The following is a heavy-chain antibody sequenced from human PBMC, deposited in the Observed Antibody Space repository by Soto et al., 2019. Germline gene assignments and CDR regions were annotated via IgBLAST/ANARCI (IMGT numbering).Heavy chain of an antibody. Sequence: SETLSLTCTVSGASTSRYYWGWVRQPPGRGLEWIGFSHHSGYISYSPSLKSRVTMSVDTSKNQFSLKLSSVTAADTAVYYCARTYNWNAPHHFDYWGQGTLVTVSS. CDR2: SHHSGYI. J-gene: IGHJ4*02. CDR3: ARTYNWNAPHHFDY. D-gene: IGHD1-20*01. V-gene: IGHV4-59*08. CDR1: GASTSRYY.